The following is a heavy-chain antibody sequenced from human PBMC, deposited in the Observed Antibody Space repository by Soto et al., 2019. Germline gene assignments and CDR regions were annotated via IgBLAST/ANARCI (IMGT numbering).Heavy chain of an antibody. CDR3: ARDPIVGATTSGTDAFDI. J-gene: IGHJ3*02. D-gene: IGHD1-26*01. CDR1: GYTFTSYG. Sequence: ASVKVSCKASGYTFTSYGISWVRQAPGQGLEWMGWISAYNGNTNYAQKLQGRVTMTTDTSTSTAYMELSSLRSEDTAVYYCARDPIVGATTSGTDAFDIWGQGTMVTVSS. CDR2: ISAYNGNT. V-gene: IGHV1-18*01.